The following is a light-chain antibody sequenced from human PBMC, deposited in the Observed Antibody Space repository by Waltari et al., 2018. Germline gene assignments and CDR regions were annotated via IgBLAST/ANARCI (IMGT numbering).Light chain of an antibody. Sequence: QSALTQPASVSGSPGQSITISCTGTSSDVGGYNFVSCYHKDPGKPPTLIIYEVYNRPSRVSYRFSGSKSGNRASLTISGLQTEDEADYYCSSYTSRGTLVFGGGTKLTVL. CDR1: SSDVGGYNF. CDR3: SSYTSRGTLV. J-gene: IGLJ2*01. CDR2: EVY. V-gene: IGLV2-14*01.